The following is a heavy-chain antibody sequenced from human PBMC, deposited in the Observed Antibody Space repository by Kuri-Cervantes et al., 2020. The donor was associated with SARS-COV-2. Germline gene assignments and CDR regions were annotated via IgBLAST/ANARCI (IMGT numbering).Heavy chain of an antibody. J-gene: IGHJ3*02. CDR3: AGRLRFSHSDAFDI. D-gene: IGHD3-3*01. Sequence: SVKVSCKASGGTFSSYAISWVRQAPGQGLEWMGRIIPIFGTANYAQKFQGRVTITADESTSTAYMELSSLRSEDTAVYYCAGRLRFSHSDAFDIWGQGTMITVSS. V-gene: IGHV1-69*13. CDR2: IIPIFGTA. CDR1: GGTFSSYA.